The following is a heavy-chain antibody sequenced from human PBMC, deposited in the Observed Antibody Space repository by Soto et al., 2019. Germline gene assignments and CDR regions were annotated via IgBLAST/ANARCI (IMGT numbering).Heavy chain of an antibody. J-gene: IGHJ4*02. V-gene: IGHV1-69*01. CDR1: GDLFNNHA. CDR3: AASSAIAAAGYFKF. CDR2: ISPLFSTT. Sequence: QVQLVQSGAEVKEPGSSVKVSCKASGDLFNNHAFNWVRQAPGQGLEWMGRISPLFSTTNYAQKFQGRVTIGADELTTVVYLDVNNLESDDSAIYYCAASSAIAAAGYFKFWGQGTLVTVSP. D-gene: IGHD6-13*01.